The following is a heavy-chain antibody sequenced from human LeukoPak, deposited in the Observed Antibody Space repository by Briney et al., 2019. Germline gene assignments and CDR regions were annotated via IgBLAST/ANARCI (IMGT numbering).Heavy chain of an antibody. J-gene: IGHJ4*02. V-gene: IGHV4-61*09. Sequence: PSETLSLKCFVSSDSIRGGSCVRQWLRQAAGKGLEWIVHIYHSGSTNYTPSLESRVTMSVDTSKNQFALNLSSVTAADTAVYYWARDLSGGVWPYYWGQGILVTVSS. D-gene: IGHD2-21*01. CDR1: SDSIRGGSCV. CDR3: ARDLSGGVWPYY. CDR2: IYHSGST.